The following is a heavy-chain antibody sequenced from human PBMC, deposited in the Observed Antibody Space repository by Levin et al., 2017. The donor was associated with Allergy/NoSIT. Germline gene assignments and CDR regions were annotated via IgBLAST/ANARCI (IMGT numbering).Heavy chain of an antibody. J-gene: IGHJ5*02. D-gene: IGHD2-2*03. CDR1: GGSISSGDYY. Sequence: SETLSLTCTVSGGSISSGDYYWSWIRQPPGKGLEWIGYIYYSGSTYYNPSLKSRVTISVDTSKNQFSLKLSSVTAADTAVYYCARVDIGNWFDPWGQGTLVTVSS. CDR3: ARVDIGNWFDP. CDR2: IYYSGST. V-gene: IGHV4-30-4*01.